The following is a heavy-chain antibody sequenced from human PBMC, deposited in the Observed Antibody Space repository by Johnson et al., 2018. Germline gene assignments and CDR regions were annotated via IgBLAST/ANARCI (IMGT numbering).Heavy chain of an antibody. D-gene: IGHD3-10*01. CDR3: AKWVRGATSLRYYYGMDV. V-gene: IGHV1-46*01. Sequence: QVQLVESGAEVKKXGASVKVSCKASGYTFTSYYMHWVRQAPGQGLQWMGIINPSGGSTSYAQKFQGRVTITADDSTSTAYMELSSLRSEDTAGYYCAKWVRGATSLRYYYGMDVWGQGTTVTVSS. J-gene: IGHJ6*02. CDR1: GYTFTSYY. CDR2: INPSGGST.